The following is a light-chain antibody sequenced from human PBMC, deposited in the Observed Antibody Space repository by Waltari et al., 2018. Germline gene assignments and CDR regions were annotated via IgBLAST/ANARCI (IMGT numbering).Light chain of an antibody. CDR1: SSDIGFYTF. CDR2: HVP. V-gene: IGLV2-14*03. J-gene: IGLJ1*01. Sequence: QSALTQPASVSGSPGQSITIPCTGTSSDIGFYTFVSWYQQHPGKAPKVIIYHVPNRPSGVSIRFSGSRSGNTASLTIAGLQAEDEADYYCAAETSRSTLYVFGTGTKVTVL. CDR3: AAETSRSTLYV.